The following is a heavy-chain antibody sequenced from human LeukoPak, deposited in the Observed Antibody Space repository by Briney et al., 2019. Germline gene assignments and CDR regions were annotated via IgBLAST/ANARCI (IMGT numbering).Heavy chain of an antibody. Sequence: GGSLRLSCAASGFTFSSYAMSWVRQAPGKGLEWVSGISGSGGSTYYADSVKGRFTISRDNSKNTLYLQMNSLRAEDTAVYYCAKGTLPRGYSYGYDLYYFDYWGQGTLVTVSS. V-gene: IGHV3-23*01. D-gene: IGHD5-18*01. CDR3: AKGTLPRGYSYGYDLYYFDY. J-gene: IGHJ4*02. CDR2: ISGSGGST. CDR1: GFTFSSYA.